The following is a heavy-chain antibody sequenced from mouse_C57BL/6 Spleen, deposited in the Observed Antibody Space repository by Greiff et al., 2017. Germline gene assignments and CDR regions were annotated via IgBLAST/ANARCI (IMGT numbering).Heavy chain of an antibody. V-gene: IGHV1-15*01. Sequence: VKLMESGAELVRPGASVTLSCKASGYTFTDYEMHWVKQTPVHGLEWIGAIDPETGGTAYNQKFKGKAILTADKSSSTAYMELRSLTSEDSAVYYCTRSQLIYYYGSSRHWYFDVWGTGTTVTVSS. CDR1: GYTFTDYE. J-gene: IGHJ1*03. CDR3: TRSQLIYYYGSSRHWYFDV. D-gene: IGHD1-1*01. CDR2: IDPETGGT.